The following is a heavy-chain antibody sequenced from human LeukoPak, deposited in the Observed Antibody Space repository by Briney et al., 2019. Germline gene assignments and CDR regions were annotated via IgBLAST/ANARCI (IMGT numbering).Heavy chain of an antibody. CDR2: ISGSGGST. V-gene: IGHV3-23*01. CDR1: GSTFSSYG. D-gene: IGHD3-10*01. Sequence: GGTLRLSCAASGSTFSSYGMSWVRQAPGKGLEWVSAISGSGGSTYYADSVKGRFTISRDNSKNTLYLQMNSLRAEDTAVYYCAKDRTYYYGSGSYHDAFDIWGQGTMVTVSS. J-gene: IGHJ3*02. CDR3: AKDRTYYYGSGSYHDAFDI.